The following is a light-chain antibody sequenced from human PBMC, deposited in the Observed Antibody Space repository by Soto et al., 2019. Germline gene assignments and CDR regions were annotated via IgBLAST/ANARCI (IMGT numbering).Light chain of an antibody. CDR2: EVS. V-gene: IGLV2-8*01. Sequence: QSVLTQPPSASGSPGQSVTISCTGTSSDVGGYSYVSWYQQHPGKAPKLMIYEVSKRPSGVPDRFSGSKSGNTASLTVSGLQAEDEAYYYCGSYAGSDTYVFGTGTKLTVL. CDR3: GSYAGSDTYV. CDR1: SSDVGGYSY. J-gene: IGLJ1*01.